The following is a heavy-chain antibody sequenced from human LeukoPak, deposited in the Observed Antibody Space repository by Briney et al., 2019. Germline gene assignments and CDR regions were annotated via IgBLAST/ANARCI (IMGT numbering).Heavy chain of an antibody. V-gene: IGHV1-2*02. Sequence: ASVKVSCKASGYIFTGYYIHWVRQAPGQGLEWMGWINPNSGGTKYEQKFQGRVTLTRDTSITTAYMDLSRLTFDDTAIYYCATTSGFWSGGGGIWGQGTLVTVSS. CDR3: ATTSGFWSGGGGI. J-gene: IGHJ4*02. CDR1: GYIFTGYY. CDR2: INPNSGGT. D-gene: IGHD3-3*01.